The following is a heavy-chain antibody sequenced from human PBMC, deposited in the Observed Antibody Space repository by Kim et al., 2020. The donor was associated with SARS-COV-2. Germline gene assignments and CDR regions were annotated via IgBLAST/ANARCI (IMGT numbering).Heavy chain of an antibody. Sequence: SETLSLTCTVSGGSISSYYWSWIRQPPGKGLEWIGYIYYSGSTNYNPSLKSRVTISVDTSKNQFSLKLSSVTAADTAVYYCARDRVSYYDSSGWGSSWYGFDPWGQGTLVTVSS. CDR1: GGSISSYY. CDR2: IYYSGST. D-gene: IGHD3-22*01. CDR3: ARDRVSYYDSSGWGSSWYGFDP. V-gene: IGHV4-59*01. J-gene: IGHJ5*02.